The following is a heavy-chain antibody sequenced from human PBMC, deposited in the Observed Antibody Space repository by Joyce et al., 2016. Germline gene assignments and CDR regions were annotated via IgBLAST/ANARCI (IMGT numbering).Heavy chain of an antibody. CDR2: INEDGSDQ. CDR1: GLTFTTFW. J-gene: IGHJ6*02. Sequence: EAQLVESGGALVQPGESGKLSGAACGLTFTTFWMGWVRQAPGKGLEWVANINEDGSDQYYVDSVRGRFTISRDNAKNSLYLQMNSLRAEDTAVYYCARGRGMGVWGQGTTVIVSS. CDR3: ARGRGMGV. V-gene: IGHV3-7*03.